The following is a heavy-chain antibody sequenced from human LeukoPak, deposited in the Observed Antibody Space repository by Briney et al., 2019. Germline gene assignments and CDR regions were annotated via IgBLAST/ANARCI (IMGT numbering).Heavy chain of an antibody. V-gene: IGHV1-69*13. CDR1: GTTFRSYA. CDR3: ARATSANEYSYGFHFDY. D-gene: IGHD5-18*01. J-gene: IGHJ4*02. CDR2: IIPSFGTV. Sequence: GASVKVSCKASGTTFRSYAINWVRQAPGQGLEWMGAIIPSFGTVKYAQKFQGRVTMTADESTSTAYVDLNYLRSDDTAVYFRARATSANEYSYGFHFDYWGQGALVTVSS.